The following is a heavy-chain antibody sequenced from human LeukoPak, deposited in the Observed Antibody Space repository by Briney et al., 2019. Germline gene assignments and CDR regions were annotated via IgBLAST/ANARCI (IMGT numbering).Heavy chain of an antibody. D-gene: IGHD3-10*01. V-gene: IGHV4-61*02. CDR2: IYTSGST. Sequence: SQTLSLTCTVPGGSISSGSYYWSWIRQPAGKGLEWIVRIYTSGSTNYNPSLKSRVTISVDTSKNQFSLKLSSVTAADTAVYYCARVYGSGSYYNGYYYYYMDVWGKGTTVTISS. J-gene: IGHJ6*03. CDR1: GGSISSGSYY. CDR3: ARVYGSGSYYNGYYYYYMDV.